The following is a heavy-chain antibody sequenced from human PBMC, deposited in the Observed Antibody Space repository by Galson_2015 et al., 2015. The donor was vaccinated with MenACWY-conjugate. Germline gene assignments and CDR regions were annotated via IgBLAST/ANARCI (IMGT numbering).Heavy chain of an antibody. CDR1: GFTFNSYD. D-gene: IGHD2-21*01. V-gene: IGHV3-21*01. CDR2: ISPSSTYT. CDR3: VRDCGGDCSTPNFLHAFDI. Sequence: SLRLSCAASGFTFNSYDMNWVRQAPGTGLEWVSSISPSSTYTFYADSVKGRFTISRDNAENSLYLQMNSLRVEDTAIYYCVRDCGGDCSTPNFLHAFDIWGQGTMVTVSS. J-gene: IGHJ3*02.